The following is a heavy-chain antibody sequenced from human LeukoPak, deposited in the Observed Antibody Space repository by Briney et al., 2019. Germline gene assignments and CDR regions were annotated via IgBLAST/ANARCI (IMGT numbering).Heavy chain of an antibody. CDR2: INHSGST. D-gene: IGHD5-12*01. Sequence: PSETLSLTCAVYGGSFSGYYWSWIRQPPGKGLEWIGEINHSGSTNYNPSLKSRVTISVDTSKNQFSLKLSSVTAADTAVNYCARGQSRWLHRDGVFDYWGQGTLVTVSS. J-gene: IGHJ4*02. CDR3: ARGQSRWLHRDGVFDY. CDR1: GGSFSGYY. V-gene: IGHV4-34*01.